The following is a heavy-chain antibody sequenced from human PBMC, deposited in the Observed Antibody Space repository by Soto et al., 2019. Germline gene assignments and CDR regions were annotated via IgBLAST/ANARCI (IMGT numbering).Heavy chain of an antibody. Sequence: SETLSLTCAVSGGSLSSGGYSWTWLRQPPGKGLEWIGYISQSGTTYYNPSLKSRVSISVDWPKNQLSLKLNSVTAADTAVYYCARGKGEIWLGEPPFVYWGQGTLVTVSS. V-gene: IGHV4-30-2*01. CDR3: ARGKGEIWLGEPPFVY. CDR2: ISQSGTT. D-gene: IGHD3-10*01. J-gene: IGHJ4*02. CDR1: GGSLSSGGYS.